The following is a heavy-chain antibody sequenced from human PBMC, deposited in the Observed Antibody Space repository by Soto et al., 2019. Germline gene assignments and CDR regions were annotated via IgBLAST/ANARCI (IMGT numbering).Heavy chain of an antibody. CDR1: GGAISGYY. D-gene: IGHD4-4*01. V-gene: IGHV4-4*07. CDR2: IYSSGGT. CDR3: ATTVHYYYYGMDV. J-gene: IGHJ6*02. Sequence: SETLSLTCTVSGGAISGYYWTWVRQPAGKGLEWIGRIYSSGGTKYNPSLKSRVDMSLDMSKNQFSLRLSSVTAADTAVYYCATTVHYYYYGMDVWGQGTTVTVSS.